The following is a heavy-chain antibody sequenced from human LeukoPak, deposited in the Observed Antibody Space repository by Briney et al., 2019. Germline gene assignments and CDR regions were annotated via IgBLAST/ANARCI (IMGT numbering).Heavy chain of an antibody. CDR1: GGTFSSYA. J-gene: IGHJ6*03. CDR3: ARADGYCSSTSCYGYYYYMDV. D-gene: IGHD2-2*01. V-gene: IGHV1-69*13. Sequence: SVKVSCKASGGTFSSYAISWVRQAPGQGLEWMGGIIPIFGTAHYAQKFQGRVTSTADESTSTASMELSRLRSEDTAVYYCARADGYCSSTSCYGYYYYMDVWGKGTMVTVSS. CDR2: IIPIFGTA.